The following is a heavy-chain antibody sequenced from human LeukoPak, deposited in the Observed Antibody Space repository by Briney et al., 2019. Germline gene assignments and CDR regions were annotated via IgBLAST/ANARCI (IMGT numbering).Heavy chain of an antibody. V-gene: IGHV4-4*07. CDR1: GGSISSYY. CDR2: IYTSGST. D-gene: IGHD1-26*01. J-gene: IGHJ4*02. CDR3: ARGDRIVGAQDY. Sequence: SETLSLTCTVSGGSISSYYWSWIRQPAGKGLEWIGRIYTSGSTNYNPSLKSRVTMSVDTSKNQFSLKLSSVTAADTVVYYCARGDRIVGAQDYWGQGTLVTVSS.